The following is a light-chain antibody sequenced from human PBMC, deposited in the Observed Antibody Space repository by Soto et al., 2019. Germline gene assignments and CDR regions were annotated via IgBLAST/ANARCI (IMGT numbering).Light chain of an antibody. J-gene: IGKJ2*01. CDR1: QSVSNNY. CDR3: QLYGSSPPYT. V-gene: IGKV3-20*01. Sequence: EVVLTQSPGTLSLSPGERATLSCRASQSVSNNYVAWYQQKPGQAPRLLIFGSSDRATGIPDRFSGSGSGTDFTLTISELEPEDFAVYYCQLYGSSPPYTFGQGTKLEIK. CDR2: GSS.